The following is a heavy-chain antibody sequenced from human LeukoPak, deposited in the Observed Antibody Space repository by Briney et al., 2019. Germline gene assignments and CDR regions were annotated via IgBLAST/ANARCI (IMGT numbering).Heavy chain of an antibody. CDR1: GLYFSGYS. Sequence: PGGSLRLSCGASGLYFSGYSVNWVRQAPGKGLEWVSSINTGSTYMYYADSVKGRFTISRDNAKNSLHLQMDSLRVEDTAVYFCARVEATTGRNYHYYYMDVWGKGTTVTVSS. CDR3: ARVEATTGRNYHYYYMDV. CDR2: INTGSTYM. J-gene: IGHJ6*03. V-gene: IGHV3-21*01. D-gene: IGHD1-1*01.